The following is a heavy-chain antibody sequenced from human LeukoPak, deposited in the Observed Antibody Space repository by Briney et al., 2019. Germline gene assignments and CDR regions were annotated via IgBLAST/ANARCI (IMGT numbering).Heavy chain of an antibody. CDR1: EFTFSTYS. D-gene: IGHD6-19*01. CDR2: ISSSSSYI. CDR3: ARLFLYAVTGTGRIDWYFDL. V-gene: IGHV3-21*01. J-gene: IGHJ2*01. Sequence: GGSLRLSCAASEFTFSTYSMNWVRQAPGKGLEWVSSISSSSSYIYYADSVKGRFTISRDNAKNSLYLQMNSLRAEDTAVYYCARLFLYAVTGTGRIDWYFDLWGRGTLVTVSS.